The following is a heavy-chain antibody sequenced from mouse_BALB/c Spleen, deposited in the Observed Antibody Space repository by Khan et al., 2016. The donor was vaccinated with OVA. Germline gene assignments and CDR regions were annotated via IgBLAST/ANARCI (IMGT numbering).Heavy chain of an antibody. CDR2: INPDSSTI. V-gene: IGHV4-1*02. D-gene: IGHD1-1*01. CDR3: ARQVPYYGSSWFAY. CDR1: GFDFSRYW. J-gene: IGHJ3*01. Sequence: EVKLLESGGGLVQPGGSLKLSCAASGFDFSRYWMSWVRQAPGKGLEWIGEINPDSSTINYTPSLKDKFIISRDNAKNTLYLQMSKVRSEDTALYYCARQVPYYGSSWFAYWGQGTLVTVSA.